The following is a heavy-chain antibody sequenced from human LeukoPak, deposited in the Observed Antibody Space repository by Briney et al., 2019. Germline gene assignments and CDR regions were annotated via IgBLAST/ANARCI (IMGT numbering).Heavy chain of an antibody. CDR2: VRYDGNNP. V-gene: IGHV3-30*02. Sequence: GGSLRLSCAASGFTFGSYGMHWVRQAPGKGLDWVAFVRYDGNNPYYSASVKGRFTISRDNAKNSLYLQMNSLRAEDTALYYCARSRHSYDSSGFPHYWGQGTLVTVSS. CDR1: GFTFGSYG. J-gene: IGHJ4*02. CDR3: ARSRHSYDSSGFPHY. D-gene: IGHD3-22*01.